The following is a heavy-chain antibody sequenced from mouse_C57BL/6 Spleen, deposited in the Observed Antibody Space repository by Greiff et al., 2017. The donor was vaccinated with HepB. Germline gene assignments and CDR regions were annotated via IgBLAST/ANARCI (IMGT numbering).Heavy chain of an antibody. CDR3: ARRYYGSSYDY. V-gene: IGHV1-55*01. J-gene: IGHJ2*01. D-gene: IGHD1-1*01. CDR2: IYPGSGST. Sequence: VQLQHPGAELVKPGASVKMSCKASGYTFTSYWITWVKQRPGQGLEWIGDIYPGSGSTNYNEKFKSKATLTVDTSSSTAYMQLSSLTSEDSAVYYCARRYYGSSYDYWGQGTTLTVSS. CDR1: GYTFTSYW.